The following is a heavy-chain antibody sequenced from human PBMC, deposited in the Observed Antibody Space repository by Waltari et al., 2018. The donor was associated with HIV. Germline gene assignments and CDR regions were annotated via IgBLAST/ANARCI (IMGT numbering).Heavy chain of an antibody. D-gene: IGHD1-7*01. CDR1: GFTFSSYW. Sequence: EVQLVESGGGLVQPGGSLRLSCAASGFTFSSYWTHWVRQAPGKGLVLVSRINSDGSSTSYADSVKGRFTISRDNAKNTLYLQMNSLRAEDTAVYYCARAGRDGKLPPDYWGQGTLVTVSS. CDR3: ARAGRDGKLPPDY. CDR2: INSDGSST. J-gene: IGHJ4*02. V-gene: IGHV3-74*01.